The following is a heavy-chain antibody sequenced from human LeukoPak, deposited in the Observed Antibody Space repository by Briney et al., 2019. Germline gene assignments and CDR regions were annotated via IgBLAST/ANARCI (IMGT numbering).Heavy chain of an antibody. Sequence: SETLSLTCTVSGGSISSYYWGWIRQPAGKGLEWIGRIYTSGSTNYNPSLKSRVTMSVDTSKNQFSLKLSSVTAADTAVYYCARVVSWFGIYYFDYWGQGTLVTVSS. D-gene: IGHD3-10*01. J-gene: IGHJ4*02. V-gene: IGHV4-4*07. CDR1: GGSISSYY. CDR2: IYTSGST. CDR3: ARVVSWFGIYYFDY.